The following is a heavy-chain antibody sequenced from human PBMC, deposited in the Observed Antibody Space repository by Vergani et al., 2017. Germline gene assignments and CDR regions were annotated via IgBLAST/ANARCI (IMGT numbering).Heavy chain of an antibody. CDR1: GFTFSSYS. V-gene: IGHV3-48*01. J-gene: IGHJ4*02. CDR3: AREGSGDIVSLDY. CDR2: ISSSSSTI. D-gene: IGHD2-15*01. Sequence: EVHLVESGGGSVQPGGSLRLSCAASGFTFSSYSMNWVRQAPGKGLEWVSYISSSSSTIYYVDSVKGRFTISRDNAKKSLFLQMNSLTAEDTAVYYCAREGSGDIVSLDYWGQGTLVTVSS.